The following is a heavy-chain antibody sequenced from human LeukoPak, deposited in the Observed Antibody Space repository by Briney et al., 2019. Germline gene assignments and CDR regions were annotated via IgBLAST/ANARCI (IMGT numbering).Heavy chain of an antibody. J-gene: IGHJ4*02. CDR2: ISGSGATI. CDR3: TSSLEWLSLFDY. V-gene: IGHV3-23*01. D-gene: IGHD3-3*01. Sequence: PGGSLRLSCAASGFTFSSYAMNWVRQAPGKGLEWVSVISGSGATIDYADSVKGRFTISRDNSKNTLYLQMNSLRAEDTAVYFCTSSLEWLSLFDYWGQGTLVTASS. CDR1: GFTFSSYA.